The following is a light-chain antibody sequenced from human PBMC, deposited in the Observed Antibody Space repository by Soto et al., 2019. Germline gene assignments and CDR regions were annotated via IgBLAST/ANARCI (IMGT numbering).Light chain of an antibody. CDR1: SSDVGFYNY. V-gene: IGLV2-14*01. CDR3: SSYAGSSFLPVV. J-gene: IGLJ2*01. Sequence: QSALTQPASVSGSPGQSITISCTGTSSDVGFYNYVSWYQQHPGKAPKLIIYEVTNRPSGVSNRFSCSKSGNTASLTISGRQDEDESDYYCSSYAGSSFLPVVIGGGTKLTVL. CDR2: EVT.